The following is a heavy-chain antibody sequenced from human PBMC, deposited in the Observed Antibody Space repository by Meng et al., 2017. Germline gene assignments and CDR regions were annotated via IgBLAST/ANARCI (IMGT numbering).Heavy chain of an antibody. CDR2: MNSDGSFT. V-gene: IGHV3-74*01. CDR1: GFTFRNYW. J-gene: IGHJ4*02. Sequence: EGQRVESGGGFVQPGESMRLACAASGFTFRNYWMHWVRQAPGKGLVWVSVMNSDGSFTYYADSVKGRFTISRDNAKNTLYVQMNSLRAEDTAVYYCARARGNWNDGEYSLDSWGQGTLVTVSS. D-gene: IGHD1-1*01. CDR3: ARARGNWNDGEYSLDS.